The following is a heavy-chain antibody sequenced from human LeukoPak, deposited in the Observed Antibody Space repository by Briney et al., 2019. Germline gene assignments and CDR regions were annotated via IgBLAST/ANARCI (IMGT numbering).Heavy chain of an antibody. CDR2: INPNSGGT. J-gene: IGHJ5*02. V-gene: IGHV1-2*02. D-gene: IGHD3-10*01. CDR1: GYTFTGYY. CDR3: ARSITMVRGDHNWFDP. Sequence: ASVKVSCKASGYTFTGYYTHWVRQAPGQGLEWMGWINPNSGGTNYAQKFQGRVTMTRDTSISTAYMELSRLRSDDTAVYYCARSITMVRGDHNWFDPWGQGTLVTVSS.